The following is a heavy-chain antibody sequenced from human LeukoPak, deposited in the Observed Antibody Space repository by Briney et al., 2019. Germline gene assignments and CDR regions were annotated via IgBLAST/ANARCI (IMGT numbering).Heavy chain of an antibody. J-gene: IGHJ4*02. D-gene: IGHD3-10*01. CDR1: EFSFITYW. Sequence: GGSLRLSCAASEFSFITYWMNWVRQAPGKGLEWVANIKQDGGEKYYVDSVKGRFTISRDNAKNSLYLQMNGLRAEDTAVYYCARGNGLWFGEVWGQGTLVTISS. CDR3: ARGNGLWFGEV. V-gene: IGHV3-7*01. CDR2: IKQDGGEK.